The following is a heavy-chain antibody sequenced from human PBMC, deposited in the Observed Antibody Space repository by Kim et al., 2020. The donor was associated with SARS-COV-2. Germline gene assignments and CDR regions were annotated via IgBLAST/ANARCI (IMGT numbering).Heavy chain of an antibody. J-gene: IGHJ3*02. CDR1: GGSISSYY. D-gene: IGHD2-15*01. Sequence: SETLSLTCTVSGGSISSYYWSWIRQPPGKGLEWIGYFYYSGSTNYNPSLKSRVTISVDTSKNQFSLKLSSVTAADTAVYYCARLVSLRELPDAFDIWGQGTMVTVSS. CDR2: FYYSGST. V-gene: IGHV4-59*01. CDR3: ARLVSLRELPDAFDI.